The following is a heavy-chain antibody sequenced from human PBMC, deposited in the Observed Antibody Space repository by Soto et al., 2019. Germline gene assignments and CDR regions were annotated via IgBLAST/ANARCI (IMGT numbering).Heavy chain of an antibody. CDR1: GFTFSSYA. Sequence: WVSLRLSCAPSGFTFSSYAMSWVRQAPWQRHAWASAMSCSGGSTYYADSVKGRFTISSDNSKNTLYLQMNNLRYYDSAAAYSGKGGGMIYYYGMDVWGQGTTVTVSS. CDR2: MSCSGGST. V-gene: IGHV3-23*01. D-gene: IGHD3-22*01. J-gene: IGHJ6*02. CDR3: GKGGGMIYYYGMDV.